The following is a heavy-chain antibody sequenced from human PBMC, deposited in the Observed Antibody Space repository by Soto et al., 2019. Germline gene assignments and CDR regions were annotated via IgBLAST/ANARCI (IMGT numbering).Heavy chain of an antibody. D-gene: IGHD6-6*01. CDR2: INHSGST. V-gene: IGHV4-34*01. CDR3: ASGGVAARPRAGHGFPVVY. J-gene: IGHJ4*02. Sequence: PSETLSLTCAVYGGSFSGYYCSWIRQPPGQGLEWIGEINHSGSTNYNPSLKSRVTISVDTSKNKFSLKLGFVPAADPAVYYCASGGVAARPRAGHGFPVVYWGQGTLVTVS. CDR1: GGSFSGYY.